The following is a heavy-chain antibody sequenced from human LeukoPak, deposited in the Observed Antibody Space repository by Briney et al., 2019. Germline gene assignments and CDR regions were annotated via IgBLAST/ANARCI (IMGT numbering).Heavy chain of an antibody. J-gene: IGHJ6*04. CDR1: GYTFTNFY. V-gene: IGHV1-46*01. CDR3: ARAHYASSNIKVPFDV. CDR2: IDPSAGST. D-gene: IGHD3-22*01. Sequence: ASVKVSCKASGYTFTNFYMHWVRPAPGQGLEWMGVIDPSAGSTTYAQKFQGRVTMTRDTATSTVYMELSSLRSEDTAVYYCARAHYASSNIKVPFDVWGKGTTVTVSS.